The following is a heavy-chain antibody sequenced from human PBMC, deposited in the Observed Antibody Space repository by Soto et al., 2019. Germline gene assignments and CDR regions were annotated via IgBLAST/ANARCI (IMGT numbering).Heavy chain of an antibody. CDR1: GGSISSYY. D-gene: IGHD5-12*01. CDR3: ARARGRVATTTNYYYGMDV. CDR2: IYYSGST. V-gene: IGHV4-59*01. Sequence: SETLSLTCTVSGGSISSYYWSWIRQPPGKGLEWIGYIYYSGSTNYNPSLKSRVTISVDTSKNQFSLKLSSVTAADTAVYYCARARGRVATTTNYYYGMDVWGQGTTVTVSS. J-gene: IGHJ6*02.